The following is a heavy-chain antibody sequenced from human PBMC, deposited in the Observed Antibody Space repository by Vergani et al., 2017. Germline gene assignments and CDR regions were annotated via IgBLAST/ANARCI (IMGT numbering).Heavy chain of an antibody. CDR2: IYYSGST. D-gene: IGHD3-10*01. V-gene: IGHV4-39*01. Sequence: QLQLQESGPGLVKPSETLSLTCTVSGGSISSSSYYWGWIRQPPGKGLEWIGSIYYSGSTYYNPSLKIRVTISVDTSKNQFSLKLSSVTAADTAVYYCAXLWFGELSAHNWFDPWGQGTLVTVSS. CDR3: AXLWFGELSAHNWFDP. J-gene: IGHJ5*02. CDR1: GGSISSSSYY.